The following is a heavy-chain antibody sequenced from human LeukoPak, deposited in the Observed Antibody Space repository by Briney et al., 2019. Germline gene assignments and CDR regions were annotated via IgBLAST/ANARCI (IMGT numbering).Heavy chain of an antibody. CDR2: IYSGGST. V-gene: IGHV3-53*01. CDR1: GFTVSSNY. CDR3: ARDLGGYYYGSGSQRPF. Sequence: GGSLRLSCAASGFTVSSNYMSWVRQAPGKGLEWVSVIYSGGSTYYADSVKGRFTISRDNSKNTLYLQMNSLRAEDTAVYYCARDLGGYYYGSGSQRPFWGQGTLVTVSS. D-gene: IGHD3-10*01. J-gene: IGHJ4*02.